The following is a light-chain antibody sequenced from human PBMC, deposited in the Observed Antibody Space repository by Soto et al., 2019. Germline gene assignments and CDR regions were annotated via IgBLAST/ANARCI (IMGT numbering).Light chain of an antibody. V-gene: IGKV1-5*01. CDR1: QSISSW. CDR2: DAS. J-gene: IGKJ1*01. CDR3: QQYNSYST. Sequence: DKQMNNSPSTLSAYVGDRGTITCRASQSISSWLAWYQQKPGKAPKLLIYDASSLESGVPSRFSGSGSGTEFTLTISSLQPYDFATYYCQQYNSYSTFGHGTKVDIK.